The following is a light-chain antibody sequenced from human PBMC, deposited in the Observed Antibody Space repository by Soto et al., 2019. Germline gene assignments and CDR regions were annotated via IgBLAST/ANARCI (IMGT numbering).Light chain of an antibody. J-gene: IGKJ1*01. CDR2: GAS. V-gene: IGKV3-20*01. CDR1: QSISSSY. CDR3: QQYGSSHRT. Sequence: DIELTQSPGTLSLSPGERATLSCRASQSISSSYLGWYQQKPGQAASLLIYGASSRSTGRPDRFSGSGSGTDFTLTISRLEPEDFAVYYCQQYGSSHRTFGQGTKVDI.